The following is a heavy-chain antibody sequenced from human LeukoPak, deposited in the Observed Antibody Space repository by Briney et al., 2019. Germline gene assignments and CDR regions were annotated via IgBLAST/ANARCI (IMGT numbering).Heavy chain of an antibody. V-gene: IGHV1-18*01. CDR3: ARGWELHD. CDR2: ISGNNGNA. J-gene: IGHJ4*02. Sequence: GASVKVSCKASGHTLTTYGISWVRLAPGRGFEWMGWISGNNGNAKSAQKFQGRVTMTTDTSTNTGYMELRSLRSDDTAVYYCARGWELHDWGQGTLIAVSS. CDR1: GHTLTTYG. D-gene: IGHD1-26*01.